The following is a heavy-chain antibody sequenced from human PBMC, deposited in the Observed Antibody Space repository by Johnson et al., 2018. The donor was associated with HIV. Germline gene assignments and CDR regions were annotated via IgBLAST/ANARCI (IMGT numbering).Heavy chain of an antibody. V-gene: IGHV3-53*01. D-gene: IGHD3-16*02. CDR1: GFTVSSNY. J-gene: IGHJ3*02. Sequence: VQLVESGGGLIQPGGSLRLSCAASGFTVSSNYMSGVRQATGKGLEWVSVLYSGGSTYYADSVKGRFTISRDRSTKQRYLQMTTLRAEETAVYYCARDLETGDDYVLWSYQLGAFDMWGQGTMVTVSS. CDR3: ARDLETGDDYVLWSYQLGAFDM. CDR2: LYSGGST.